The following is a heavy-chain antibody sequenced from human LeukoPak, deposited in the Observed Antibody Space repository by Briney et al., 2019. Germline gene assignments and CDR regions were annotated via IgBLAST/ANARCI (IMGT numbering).Heavy chain of an antibody. CDR3: ARLGAVLLWFGDFRWFDP. CDR2: IYYSGST. V-gene: IGHV4-39*01. J-gene: IGHJ5*02. Sequence: SETLSLTCTVSGGSISSSSYYWGWIRQPPGKGLEWIGSIYYSGSTYYNPSLKSRVTISVDMSKNQFSLKLSSVTAADTAVYYCARLGAVLLWFGDFRWFDPWGQGTLVTVSS. D-gene: IGHD3-10*01. CDR1: GGSISSSSYY.